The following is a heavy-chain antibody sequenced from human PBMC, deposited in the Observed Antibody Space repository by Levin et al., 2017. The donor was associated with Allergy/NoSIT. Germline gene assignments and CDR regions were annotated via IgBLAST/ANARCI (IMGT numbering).Heavy chain of an antibody. CDR2: IYFNGNT. V-gene: IGHV4-39*01. CDR3: ARHQSCSGGTCLWWFDP. J-gene: IGHJ5*02. Sequence: PGGSLRLSCTVSGGSITISNYYWGWVRQPPGEGLEWIGSIYFNGNTYYNPSLQSRVTLSVDTSKNQFSLKLSSVTAADTAVYFCARHQSCSGGTCLWWFDPWGQGTLVTVSS. D-gene: IGHD2-15*01. CDR1: GGSITISNYY.